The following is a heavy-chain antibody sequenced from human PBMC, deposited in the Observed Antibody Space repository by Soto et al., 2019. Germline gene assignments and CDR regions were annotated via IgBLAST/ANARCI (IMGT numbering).Heavy chain of an antibody. Sequence: GGSIRHACADCGFTVCGDGVSVVRQDPGTGLEWVSAISGSGGSTYYADSVKGRFTISRDNSKNTLYLQMNSLRAEDTAVYYCANSPGIAAAGFLLWGQGTLVTVSS. V-gene: IGHV3-23*01. CDR3: ANSPGIAAAGFLL. CDR1: GFTVCGDG. CDR2: ISGSGGST. D-gene: IGHD6-13*01. J-gene: IGHJ4*02.